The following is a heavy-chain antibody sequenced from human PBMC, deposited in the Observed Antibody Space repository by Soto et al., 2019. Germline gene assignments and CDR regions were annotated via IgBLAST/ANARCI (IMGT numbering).Heavy chain of an antibody. CDR1: GFTFSTYA. CDR3: AKGNQGSA. Sequence: VQLLDSGGGLVQPGGSLRLSCAASGFTFSTYAMGWVRQAPGKGLEWVSTFTSGGRTYYADFVKGRFTISRDNSKNTLWLQMNSLRVEDTAVYYCAKGNQGSAWGQGTLVTVSS. V-gene: IGHV3-23*01. J-gene: IGHJ5*02. CDR2: FTSGGRT.